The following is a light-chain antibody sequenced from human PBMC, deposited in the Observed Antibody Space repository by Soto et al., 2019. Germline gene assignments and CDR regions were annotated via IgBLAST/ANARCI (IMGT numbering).Light chain of an antibody. J-gene: IGKJ4*01. CDR1: QSVSRY. CDR2: DAS. CDR3: QHRSNWPLT. Sequence: EIVLTQSPATLSLSPGERATLSFRASQSVSRYLVWYQQKPGQAPRLLIYDASNRATGIPARFSGSGSGTDFTLTISNLEPEDFAVYYCQHRSNWPLTFGGGTKVDI. V-gene: IGKV3-11*01.